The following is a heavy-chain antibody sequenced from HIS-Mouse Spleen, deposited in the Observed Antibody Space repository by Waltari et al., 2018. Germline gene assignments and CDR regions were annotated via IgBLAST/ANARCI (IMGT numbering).Heavy chain of an antibody. Sequence: QVQLVESGGGVVQPGRSLRLPCAASGFTFSSYGMHWVRQAPGKGLEWVAVISYDGSNTYYADSVKGRFTISRDNSKNTLYLQMNSLRAEDTAVYYCAKDKHHAFDYWGQGTLVTVSS. CDR1: GFTFSSYG. CDR3: AKDKHHAFDY. CDR2: ISYDGSNT. V-gene: IGHV3-30*18. J-gene: IGHJ4*02.